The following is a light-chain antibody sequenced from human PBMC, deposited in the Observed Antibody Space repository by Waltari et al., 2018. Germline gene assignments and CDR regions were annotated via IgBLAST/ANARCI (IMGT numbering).Light chain of an antibody. Sequence: QSALTQPAAVSGSPGQSVTISCTGASSDIGRYDLVSWYQQHPGNAPKLVISDVTKRPSGVSDRFSGSKSGDTASLTISGLQFEDEADYYCCSYAGNYIWVFGGGTRLPVL. CDR3: CSYAGNYIWV. V-gene: IGLV2-23*02. CDR2: DVT. J-gene: IGLJ3*02. CDR1: SSDIGRYDL.